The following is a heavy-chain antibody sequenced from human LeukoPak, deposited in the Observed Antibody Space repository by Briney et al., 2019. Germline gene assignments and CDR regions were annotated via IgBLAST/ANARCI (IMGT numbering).Heavy chain of an antibody. CDR1: GGSISSYY. CDR3: ARERRRYNWNDGGRRIDY. Sequence: SETLSLTCTVSGGSISSYYWSWIRQPPGKGLEWIAYISDIGSINYNPSLKSRVTISLDTSKNQFSLKLSSVTAADTAVYYCARERRRYNWNDGGRRIDYWGQGTLVTVSS. J-gene: IGHJ4*02. V-gene: IGHV4-59*12. D-gene: IGHD1-20*01. CDR2: ISDIGSI.